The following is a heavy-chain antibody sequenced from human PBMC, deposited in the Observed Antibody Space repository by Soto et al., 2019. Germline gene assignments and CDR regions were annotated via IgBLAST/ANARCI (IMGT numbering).Heavy chain of an antibody. D-gene: IGHD3-10*01. CDR1: GGSFSGYY. CDR3: ARGNRYYYGSGSSYYYYYMDV. CDR2: INHSGST. Sequence: QVQLQQWGAGLLKPSETLSLTCAVYGGSFSGYYWSWIRQPPGKGLEWIGEINHSGSTNYNPSLKSRVTISVDTSKNQFSLKLSSVTAADTAVYYCARGNRYYYGSGSSYYYYYMDVWGKGTTVTVSS. J-gene: IGHJ6*03. V-gene: IGHV4-34*01.